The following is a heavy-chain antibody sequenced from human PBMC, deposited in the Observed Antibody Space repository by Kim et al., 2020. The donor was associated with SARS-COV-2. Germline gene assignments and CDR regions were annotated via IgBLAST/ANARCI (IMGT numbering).Heavy chain of an antibody. Sequence: ASVKVSCKASGYTFTSYAMHWVRQAPGQRLEWMGWINAGNGNTKYSQKFQGRVTITRDTSASTAYMELSSLRSEDTAVYYCARGFTMVRGVIAPGYWGQGTLVTVSS. CDR3: ARGFTMVRGVIAPGY. J-gene: IGHJ4*02. D-gene: IGHD3-10*01. CDR2: INAGNGNT. V-gene: IGHV1-3*01. CDR1: GYTFTSYA.